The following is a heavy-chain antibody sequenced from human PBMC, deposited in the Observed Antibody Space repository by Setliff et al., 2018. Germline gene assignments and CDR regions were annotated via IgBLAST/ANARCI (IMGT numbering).Heavy chain of an antibody. V-gene: IGHV3-11*05. CDR1: GFTFSDYA. CDR3: ARDNNYYDSSGY. D-gene: IGHD3-22*01. J-gene: IGHJ4*02. Sequence: GGSLRLSCAASGFTFSDYAMSWIRQAPGKGLEWISSIVGNGVYTNYADSVKGRSTISRDSAKKSLSLQMNSLRAEDTAVYYCARDNNYYDSSGYWGQGTLVTVSS. CDR2: IVGNGVYT.